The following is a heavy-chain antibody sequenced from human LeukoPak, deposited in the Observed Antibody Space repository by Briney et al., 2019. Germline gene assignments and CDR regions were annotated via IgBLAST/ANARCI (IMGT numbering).Heavy chain of an antibody. CDR3: ARHRYCSSTSCYRREMRAFDI. CDR1: GYTFTSYG. Sequence: ASVKVSCKASGYTFTSYGISWVRQAPGQGLEWMGWISAYNGNTNYAQKLQGRVTMTTDTSTSTAYMELRSLRSDDTAVYYCARHRYCSSTSCYRREMRAFDIWGQGTMVTVSS. J-gene: IGHJ3*02. V-gene: IGHV1-18*01. D-gene: IGHD2-2*01. CDR2: ISAYNGNT.